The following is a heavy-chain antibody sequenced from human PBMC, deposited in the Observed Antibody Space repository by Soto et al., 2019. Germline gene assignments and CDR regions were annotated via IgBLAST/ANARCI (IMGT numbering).Heavy chain of an antibody. J-gene: IGHJ6*03. CDR2: ISGSGGST. CDR3: ARSGYYYYYMDV. CDR1: GFSFSSYA. V-gene: IGHV3-23*01. D-gene: IGHD3-3*01. Sequence: GGSLRLSCAASGFSFSSYAMSWFRQAPGKGLEWVSAISGSGGSTYYADSVKGRFTISRDNSKNTLYLQMNSLRAEDTAVYYCARSGYYYYYMDVWGKGTTVTVSS.